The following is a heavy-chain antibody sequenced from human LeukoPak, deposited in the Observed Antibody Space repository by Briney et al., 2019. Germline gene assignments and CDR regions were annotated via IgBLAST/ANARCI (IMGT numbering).Heavy chain of an antibody. J-gene: IGHJ4*02. D-gene: IGHD5-18*01. CDR3: ARSRWDTTLVPIDY. Sequence: SETLSLTCTVSGGSISSYYWSWIRQPPGKGLDWIGYIYYTGSTNYNPSLKSRVTISVDTSKNQFSLKLSSVTAADTAVYYCARSRWDTTLVPIDYWGQGTLVTVSS. V-gene: IGHV4-59*08. CDR1: GGSISSYY. CDR2: IYYTGST.